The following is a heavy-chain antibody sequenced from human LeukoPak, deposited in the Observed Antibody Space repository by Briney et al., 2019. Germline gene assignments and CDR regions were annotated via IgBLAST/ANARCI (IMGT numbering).Heavy chain of an antibody. CDR3: AREDYDFWSGSRDENWFDP. CDR1: GYTFTSYA. Sequence: ASVKVSCKASGYTFTSYAMNWVRQAPGQGLEWMGWINTNTGNPTYAQGFTGRFVFSLDTSVSTAYLQISSLKAEDTAVYYCAREDYDFWSGSRDENWFDPWGQGTLVTVSS. V-gene: IGHV7-4-1*02. CDR2: INTNTGNP. D-gene: IGHD3-3*01. J-gene: IGHJ5*02.